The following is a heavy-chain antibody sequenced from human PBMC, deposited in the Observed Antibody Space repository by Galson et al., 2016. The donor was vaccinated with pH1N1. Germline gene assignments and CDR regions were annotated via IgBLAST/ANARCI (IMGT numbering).Heavy chain of an antibody. J-gene: IGHJ5*02. V-gene: IGHV3-7*01. Sequence: SLRLSCAVSGFTFSSYWMHWVRQAPGKGLEWVANINLDGSKKYYADSVKGRFTISRDNARNSLYLQMNSLRAEDTAVYYCANFRLNPWGQGTRVTVSS. CDR3: ANFRLNP. CDR2: INLDGSKK. CDR1: GFTFSSYW. D-gene: IGHD3-10*01.